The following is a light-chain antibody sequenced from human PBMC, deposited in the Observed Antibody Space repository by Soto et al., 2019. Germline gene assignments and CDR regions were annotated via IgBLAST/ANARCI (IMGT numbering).Light chain of an antibody. V-gene: IGKV3-15*01. J-gene: IGKJ3*01. CDR3: QQYNNWPLT. Sequence: EIVMTQSPATLSMSPGERAALSCRASQSVGIHLAWYQQKPGQAPRLLLYSASTRAAGIPPRFSASGSGTEFTRTISSLQSEDFAVYYCQQYNNWPLTFGPGTRVDIK. CDR1: QSVGIH. CDR2: SAS.